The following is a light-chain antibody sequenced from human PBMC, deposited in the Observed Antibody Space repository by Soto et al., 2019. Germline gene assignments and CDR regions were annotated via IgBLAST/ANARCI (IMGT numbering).Light chain of an antibody. CDR1: SGSFASNY. CDR2: ADN. Sequence: NFMLTQPHSVSESPGKTVTISCTRSSGSFASNYVQWYQQRPGSAPTTVIYADNQRPSGVPDRFSGSIDSSSNSASLTISGLSAEDEADYYCQSYDNTPGAVFGGGTQLTVL. CDR3: QSYDNTPGAV. J-gene: IGLJ7*01. V-gene: IGLV6-57*03.